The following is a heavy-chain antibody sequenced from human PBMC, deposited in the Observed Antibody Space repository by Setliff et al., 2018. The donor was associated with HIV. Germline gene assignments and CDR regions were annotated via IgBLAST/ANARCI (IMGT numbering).Heavy chain of an antibody. CDR2: IIPMFDIP. V-gene: IGHV1-69*13. Sequence: SVKVSCKVSGGTFSSYAITWVRQAPGQGLEWMGGIIPMFDIPDYAQKFQGRVTLTADESTSTVYMEVRSLRSEDTAVYYCARDSSTGWFSADYWGQGTLVTVSS. CDR3: ARDSSTGWFSADY. D-gene: IGHD6-19*01. J-gene: IGHJ4*02. CDR1: GGTFSSYA.